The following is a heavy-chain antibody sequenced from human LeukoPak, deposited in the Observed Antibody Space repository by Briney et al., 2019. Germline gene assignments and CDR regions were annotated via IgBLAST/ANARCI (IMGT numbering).Heavy chain of an antibody. V-gene: IGHV4-39*01. CDR2: IYYSGST. CDR3: ARWGSYGFDY. Sequence: SETLSPTCTVSGGSISSGDYYWGWIRQPPGKGLEWIGSIYYSGSTYYNPSLKSRVTISVDTSKNQFSLKLSSVTAADTAVYYCARWGSYGFDYWGQGTLVTVSS. CDR1: GGSISSGDYY. J-gene: IGHJ4*02. D-gene: IGHD5-18*01.